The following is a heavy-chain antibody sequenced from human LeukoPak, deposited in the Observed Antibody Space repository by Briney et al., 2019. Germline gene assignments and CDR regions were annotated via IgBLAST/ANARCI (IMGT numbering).Heavy chain of an antibody. D-gene: IGHD6-13*01. CDR2: ISGSGGST. V-gene: IGHV3-23*01. J-gene: IGHJ4*02. CDR3: AKEQAAAGKGYYFDY. CDR1: GFTFSSYA. Sequence: GWSLRLSCAASGFTFSSYAMSWLRQAPGKGLEWVSAISGSGGSTYYADSVKGRFTISRDNSKNTLYLQMNSLRAEDTAVYYCAKEQAAAGKGYYFDYWGQGTLVTVSS.